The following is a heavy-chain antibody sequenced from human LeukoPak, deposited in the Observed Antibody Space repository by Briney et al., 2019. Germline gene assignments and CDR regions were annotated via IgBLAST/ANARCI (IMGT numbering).Heavy chain of an antibody. CDR2: IYTSGST. J-gene: IGHJ4*02. D-gene: IGHD3/OR15-3a*01. Sequence: PSETLSLTCTVSGGSISSGSYYWSGIRQPAGKGLEWIGRIYTSGSTNYNPSLKSRVTVSVDTSKNQFSLRLTSVTAADTAVYYCARQTGSGLFILPGGQGTLVTVSS. CDR1: GGSISSGSYY. CDR3: ARQTGSGLFILP. V-gene: IGHV4-61*02.